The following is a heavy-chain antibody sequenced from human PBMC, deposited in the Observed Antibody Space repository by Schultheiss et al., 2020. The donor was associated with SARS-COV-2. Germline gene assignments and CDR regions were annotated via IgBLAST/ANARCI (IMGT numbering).Heavy chain of an antibody. J-gene: IGHJ5*02. CDR1: GFTFSSYG. CDR3: ARERIAVAGQHSRFDR. D-gene: IGHD6-19*01. CDR2: IYSGGST. V-gene: IGHV3-NL1*01. Sequence: GGSLRLSCAASGFTFSSYGMHWVRQAPGKGLEWVAVIYSGGSTYYADSVKGRFTISRHNSKNTLYLQRNSRRAGDTAVYYCARERIAVAGQHSRFDRWGQGILVTVAS.